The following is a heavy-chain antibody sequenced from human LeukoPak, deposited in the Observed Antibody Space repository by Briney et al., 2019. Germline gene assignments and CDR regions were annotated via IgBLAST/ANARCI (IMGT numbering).Heavy chain of an antibody. J-gene: IGHJ4*02. V-gene: IGHV4-39*01. D-gene: IGHD3-3*01. CDR1: GVPISGGRYY. CDR3: ARHASGVFDY. CDR2: VYYNGDT. Sequence: SETLSLTCTVSGVPISGGRYYWGWIRQPPGKGLEWIGSVYYNGDTLDNPSLKSRVTLSVDISKNQFSVELTSVTAAETAVYYCARHASGVFDYWGLGTLVTVYS.